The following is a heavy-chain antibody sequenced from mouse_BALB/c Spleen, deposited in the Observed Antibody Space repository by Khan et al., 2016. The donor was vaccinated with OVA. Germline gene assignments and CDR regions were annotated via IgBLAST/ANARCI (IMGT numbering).Heavy chain of an antibody. CDR3: ARVYGGDFDY. D-gene: IGHD1-1*01. J-gene: IGHJ2*01. V-gene: IGHV3-2*02. CDR2: ISYSGNT. CDR1: GYSITSDYA. Sequence: VQLQESGPGLVKPSQSLSLTCTVTGYSITSDYAWNWIRQFPGNKLEWMGFISYSGNTNYNPSLKSQISITRDTSKNQFFLQLNSVTTEDTATYYCARVYGGDFDYWGQGTTLTVSS.